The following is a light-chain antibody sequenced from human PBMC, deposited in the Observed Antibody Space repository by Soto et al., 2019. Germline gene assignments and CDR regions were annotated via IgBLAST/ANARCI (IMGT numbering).Light chain of an antibody. J-gene: IGKJ2*01. Sequence: DIQMTQFPSTLSASIGDRVTITCRASQTVSSWLAWYQQKPGKAPKLLIYKASNLESGVPSRFSGSGSGTEFTLTISSLQPDDLATYYRQQYHPYSPYTFGQGTRLEIK. CDR3: QQYHPYSPYT. V-gene: IGKV1-5*03. CDR1: QTVSSW. CDR2: KAS.